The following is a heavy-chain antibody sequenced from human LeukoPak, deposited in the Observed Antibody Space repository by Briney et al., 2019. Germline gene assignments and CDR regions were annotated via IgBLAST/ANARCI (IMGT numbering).Heavy chain of an antibody. V-gene: IGHV1-18*01. CDR1: GYTFTSYG. CDR2: ISAYNGNT. CDR3: AREGSYYDSSGYDI. J-gene: IGHJ3*02. Sequence: TSVKVSCKASGYTFTSYGISWVRQAPGQGLEWMGWISAYNGNTNYAQKLQGRVTMTTDTSTSTAYMELRSLRSDDTAVYYCAREGSYYDSSGYDIWGKGTMVTVSS. D-gene: IGHD3-22*01.